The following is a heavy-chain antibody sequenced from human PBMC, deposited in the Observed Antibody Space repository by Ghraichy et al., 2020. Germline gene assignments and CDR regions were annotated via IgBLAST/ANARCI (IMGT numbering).Heavy chain of an antibody. CDR2: IYYTGTT. D-gene: IGHD3-22*01. Sequence: GSLRLSCTVSGGSISGSYWSRIRQPPGKGLEWIGDIYYTGTTDYNPSLKSRVSISVDTSRNQFSLKLSSVTAADTAVYYCASSHYDSSGFYQFDYWGQGTLVTVSS. J-gene: IGHJ4*02. CDR3: ASSHYDSSGFYQFDY. CDR1: GGSISGSY. V-gene: IGHV4-59*01.